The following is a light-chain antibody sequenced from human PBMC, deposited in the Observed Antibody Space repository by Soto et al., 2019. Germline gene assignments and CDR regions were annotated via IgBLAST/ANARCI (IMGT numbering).Light chain of an antibody. V-gene: IGLV6-57*01. CDR2: EDN. CDR1: SGSIASNY. J-gene: IGLJ7*01. Sequence: NFMLTQPHSVSESPGKTVTISCTRSSGSIASNYVQWYQQRPGSSPTTVIYEDNQRPSGVPDRFSGSIDSSSTSASLTISGLKTEDEADYCCQSYASSSAVFGGGTQLTVL. CDR3: QSYASSSAV.